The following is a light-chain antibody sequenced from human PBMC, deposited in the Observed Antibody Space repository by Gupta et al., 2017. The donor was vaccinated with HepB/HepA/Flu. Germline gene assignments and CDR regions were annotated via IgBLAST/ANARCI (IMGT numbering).Light chain of an antibody. CDR2: DDS. V-gene: IGLV3-21*03. Sequence: SYVLTQTPPLSSPPGRTASITCGGNNIGSKSVHWYQQKPGQAPVLVVYDDSDRPSGIPERFSGSNSANTATLTISRVEAGDEADYYCQVWDSSSDHGVFGGGTKLTVL. J-gene: IGLJ3*02. CDR1: NIGSKS. CDR3: QVWDSSSDHGV.